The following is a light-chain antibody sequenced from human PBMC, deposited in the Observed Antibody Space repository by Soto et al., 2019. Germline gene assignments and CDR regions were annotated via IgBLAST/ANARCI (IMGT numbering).Light chain of an antibody. CDR3: QQRSNWLWT. V-gene: IGKV3-11*01. CDR1: QSVSSY. Sequence: EIVLTQSPATLSLSPGERATLSCRASQSVSSYLAWYQQKPGQAPRLLIYDASNRATGIPARFSGSGSGTDFTLTISSLEPEDFAGYYCQQRSNWLWTSGQGTKV. J-gene: IGKJ1*01. CDR2: DAS.